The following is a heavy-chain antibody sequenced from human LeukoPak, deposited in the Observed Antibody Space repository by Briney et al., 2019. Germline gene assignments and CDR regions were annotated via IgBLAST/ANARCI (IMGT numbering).Heavy chain of an antibody. CDR1: GFTFSSYG. D-gene: IGHD6-19*01. CDR2: ISYDGSNK. V-gene: IGHV3-30*18. CDR3: AKEGRIAVAHGFDY. Sequence: GGSLRLSCAASGFTFSSYGMHWVRQAPGEGLEWVAVISYDGSNKYYADSVKGRFTISRDNSKDTLYLQMNSLRAEDTAVYYCAKEGRIAVAHGFDYWGQGTLVTVSS. J-gene: IGHJ4*02.